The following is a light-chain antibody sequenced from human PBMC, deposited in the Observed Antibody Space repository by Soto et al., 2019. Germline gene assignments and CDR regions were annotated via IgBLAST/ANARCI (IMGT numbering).Light chain of an antibody. CDR1: QGISSW. CDR2: AAS. V-gene: IGKV1-12*01. CDR3: QQANSFTWT. J-gene: IGKJ1*01. Sequence: DIPLTQSPSSVSASVGDIVTITCRASQGISSWLDWYQKKKGKAPKLLIYAASSLQSGVPSRLRGSGYGTDLTITISSMKNEDFETYYCQQANSFTWTFGQGTKVDIK.